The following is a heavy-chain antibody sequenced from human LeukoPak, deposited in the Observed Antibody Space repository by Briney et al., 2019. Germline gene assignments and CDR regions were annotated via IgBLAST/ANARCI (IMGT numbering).Heavy chain of an antibody. CDR3: ATCTTNCYGWFHV. D-gene: IGHD2-2*01. CDR2: ISNSGST. J-gene: IGHJ3*01. V-gene: IGHV4-59*03. CDR1: GGSISSYY. Sequence: KTSETLSLTCTVSGGSISSYYWSWIRQPPGKGLEWIGYISNSGSTNYNPSLKGRVTISVDKSKNQFSLKLSSVTAADTAVYYCATCTTNCYGWFHVWGQGTMVTVSS.